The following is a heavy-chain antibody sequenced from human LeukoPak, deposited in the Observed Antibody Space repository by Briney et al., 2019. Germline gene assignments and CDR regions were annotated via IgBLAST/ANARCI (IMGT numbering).Heavy chain of an antibody. CDR1: GFTFSSYA. CDR2: IEVGGAIT. CDR3: ARDRGYTRTNSGGYPVFDL. D-gene: IGHD3-22*01. V-gene: IGHV3-23*01. J-gene: IGHJ4*02. Sequence: PGGSLRLSCAASGFTFSSYAMTWVRRAPGKGLEWVSTIEVGGAITHYAASVKGRFTISRDTSRKILYLQMDNLRAEDTAVYYCARDRGYTRTNSGGYPVFDLWGQGTLVTVSS.